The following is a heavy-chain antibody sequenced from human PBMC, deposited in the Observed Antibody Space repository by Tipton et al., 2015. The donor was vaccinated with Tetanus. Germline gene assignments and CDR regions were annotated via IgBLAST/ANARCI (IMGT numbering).Heavy chain of an antibody. V-gene: IGHV3-33*01. J-gene: IGHJ4*02. D-gene: IGHD2-15*01. Sequence: SLRLSCAASGFIFSSYGIHWVRQAPGKGLEWVAVSWYDGTDQYYADSVKGRFTLSRDNSKNTLYLQMNSLRAEDTALYYCAREADCSGGSCFSGDFDNWGQGTQVPVSS. CDR3: AREADCSGGSCFSGDFDN. CDR1: GFIFSSYG. CDR2: SWYDGTDQ.